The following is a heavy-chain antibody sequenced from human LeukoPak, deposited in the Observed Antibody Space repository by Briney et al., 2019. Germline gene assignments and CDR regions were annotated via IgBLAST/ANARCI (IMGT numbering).Heavy chain of an antibody. J-gene: IGHJ4*02. CDR3: AKVPHFEVVTKTSYFFDY. Sequence: GGSLRLSCAASGFTFTMYAMNWVRQAPGKGLEWVSGISASGGSTYYVDSVKGRFTISRDNSKNTVYLQTNSLRAEDTAVYYCAKVPHFEVVTKTSYFFDYWGQGTLITVSS. V-gene: IGHV3-23*01. CDR1: GFTFTMYA. D-gene: IGHD2-21*01. CDR2: ISASGGST.